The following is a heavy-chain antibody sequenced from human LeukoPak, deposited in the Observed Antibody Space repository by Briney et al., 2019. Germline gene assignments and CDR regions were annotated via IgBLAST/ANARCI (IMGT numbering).Heavy chain of an antibody. CDR1: GCTFTSFG. J-gene: IGHJ5*02. D-gene: IGHD4-17*01. CDR2: ISAYNGKT. CDR3: ARLGTTSWLDP. Sequence: ASVKVSSKASGCTFTSFGVTWVRQAPGQGLEWMGWISAYNGKTNYAQKFQGRVTMTTDTPASTAYMELRSLISDDTAVYYCARLGTTSWLDPWGQGTLLTVSS. V-gene: IGHV1-18*01.